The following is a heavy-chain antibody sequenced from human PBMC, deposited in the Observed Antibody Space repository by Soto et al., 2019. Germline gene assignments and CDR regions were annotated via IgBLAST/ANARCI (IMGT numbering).Heavy chain of an antibody. CDR1: GYTFTDYA. Sequence: ASVKVSCKASGYTFTDYAIHWVRQAPGQGLEWMGWINVGNGNTGYSRKFQGRVTNARDMSASTAYIGVTSLTSEDTAIYYCAGKGALDGPIDHWGQGTLVTVSS. V-gene: IGHV1-3*01. J-gene: IGHJ1*01. CDR2: INVGNGNT. CDR3: AGKGALDGPIDH. D-gene: IGHD3-9*01.